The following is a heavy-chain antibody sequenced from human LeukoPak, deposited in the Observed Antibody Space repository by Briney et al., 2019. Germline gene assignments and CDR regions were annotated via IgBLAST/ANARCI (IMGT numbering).Heavy chain of an antibody. CDR2: IYTGDSDT. CDR1: GYSFTSYW. CDR3: ARHRGRGSSSSDGFDP. V-gene: IGHV5-51*01. D-gene: IGHD6-13*01. J-gene: IGHJ5*02. Sequence: PGESLKISCKGSGYSFTSYWIGWVRQMPGKGLEWIGIIYTGDSDTTYCPYFQGQVTISADKSISTAYLQWSSLKASDTAMYYCARHRGRGSSSSDGFDPWGQGTLVTVSS.